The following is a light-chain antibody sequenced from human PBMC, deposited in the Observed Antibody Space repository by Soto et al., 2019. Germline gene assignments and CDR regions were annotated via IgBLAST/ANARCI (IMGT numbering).Light chain of an antibody. CDR3: CSYAGSYTWV. CDR2: DIT. J-gene: IGLJ3*02. Sequence: QSALTQPRSVSGSPGQSVTISCTGTSSDVGDYDYVSWFQQHPGKAPKFMIYDITKRPSGVPDRFSGSKSGNTASLTISGLQAEDEADYYCCSYAGSYTWVFGGGTKLTVL. CDR1: SSDVGDYDY. V-gene: IGLV2-11*01.